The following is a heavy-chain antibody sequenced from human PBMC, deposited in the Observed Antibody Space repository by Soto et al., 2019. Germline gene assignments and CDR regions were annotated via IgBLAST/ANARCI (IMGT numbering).Heavy chain of an antibody. D-gene: IGHD4-4*01. CDR2: IIPMIGII. Sequence: QVQLVQSGAEVKKPGSSVKVSCKASGGTFSTYTISWVRQAPGQGLEWMGRIIPMIGIINYAQKFQGRVTNTADKFTRTAYMELTGLTSDDTAVYYCAGDPDSHYNDSHASSYPWGQGTLVTVSS. J-gene: IGHJ5*02. CDR3: AGDPDSHYNDSHASSYP. CDR1: GGTFSTYT. V-gene: IGHV1-69*08.